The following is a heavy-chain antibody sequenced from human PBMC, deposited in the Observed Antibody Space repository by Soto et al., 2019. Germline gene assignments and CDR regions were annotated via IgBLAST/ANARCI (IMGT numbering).Heavy chain of an antibody. J-gene: IGHJ5*02. Sequence: SETLSLTCTVSGGPISSYFWSWIRQPPGKGLEWIGYIDYSGSTNYNPSLKSRVTIAVDTSKNQFSLKLRSVTAEDTAVYYCARQPRDTIFGVVTHSPQEFDPWGQGTLVTVSS. CDR1: GGPISSYF. CDR2: IDYSGST. D-gene: IGHD3-3*01. CDR3: ARQPRDTIFGVVTHSPQEFDP. V-gene: IGHV4-59*08.